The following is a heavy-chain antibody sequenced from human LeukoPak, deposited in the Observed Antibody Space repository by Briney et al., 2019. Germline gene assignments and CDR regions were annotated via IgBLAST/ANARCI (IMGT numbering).Heavy chain of an antibody. CDR2: IWYDGSNK. CDR3: ARDKEDCSSTSCYGYYYYGMDV. J-gene: IGHJ6*02. D-gene: IGHD2-2*01. V-gene: IGHV3-33*08. Sequence: GGSLRLSCAASGFTFSSYSMNWVRQAPGKGLEWVAVIWYDGSNKYYADSVKGRFTISRDNSKNTLYLQMNSLRAEDTAVYYCARDKEDCSSTSCYGYYYYGMDVWGQGTTVTVSS. CDR1: GFTFSSYS.